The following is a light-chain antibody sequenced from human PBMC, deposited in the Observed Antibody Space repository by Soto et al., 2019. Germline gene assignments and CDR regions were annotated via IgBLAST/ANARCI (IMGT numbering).Light chain of an antibody. CDR3: SSYTSSSTNWV. CDR1: SSDVGGYNY. Sequence: QSALTQPASVSGSPGQSITISCTGTSSDVGGYNYVSWYQQHPGKAPKLMIYEVSNRPSGVSNRFSGSKFGNTASLTISGLQAEDEADYYCSSYTSSSTNWVFGGGTKLTVL. V-gene: IGLV2-14*01. CDR2: EVS. J-gene: IGLJ3*02.